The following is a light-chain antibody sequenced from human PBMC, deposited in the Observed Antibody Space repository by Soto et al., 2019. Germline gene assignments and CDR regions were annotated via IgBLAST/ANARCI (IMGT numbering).Light chain of an antibody. Sequence: EIVLTQSPGTLSLSPGDRVTLSCRASQSISSNLAWHQHKPGQAPSLLIHAGSTSATGIPARISGSGAGTDFTLTISRLEPEDFAVYYCQQYGSSGTFGQGTKVDIK. CDR2: AGS. J-gene: IGKJ1*01. CDR1: QSISSN. CDR3: QQYGSSGT. V-gene: IGKV3-20*01.